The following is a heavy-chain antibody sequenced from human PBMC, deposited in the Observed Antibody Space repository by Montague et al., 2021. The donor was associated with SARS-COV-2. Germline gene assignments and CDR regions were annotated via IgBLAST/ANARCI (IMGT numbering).Heavy chain of an antibody. CDR1: GGSISSGGYY. CDR2: IYYSGST. J-gene: IGHJ4*02. D-gene: IGHD3-3*01. V-gene: IGHV4-31*03. CDR3: ARAGITIFGVVTNFDY. Sequence: TLSLTCTVSGGSISSGGYYWSWIRQHPGKGLEWIGYIYYSGSTYYNPSLKSRVTISADTSKNQFSLKLSSVTAADTAVYYCARAGITIFGVVTNFDYWGQGTLVTVSS.